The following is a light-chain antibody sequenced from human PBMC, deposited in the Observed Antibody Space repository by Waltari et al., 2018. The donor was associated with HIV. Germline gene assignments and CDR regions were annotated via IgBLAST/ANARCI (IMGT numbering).Light chain of an antibody. V-gene: IGKV2-24*01. J-gene: IGKJ5*01. Sequence: EIVMIQSPPSSPVIVGQPASISCRSSQSLVHTDGNTYLSWLQQRPGQPPKLLIYKVSTRFSGVPDRFSGSGTGRDFTLKITRVEVEDVATYYCMQATQFPLTFGQGTRLEIK. CDR3: MQATQFPLT. CDR2: KVS. CDR1: QSLVHTDGNTY.